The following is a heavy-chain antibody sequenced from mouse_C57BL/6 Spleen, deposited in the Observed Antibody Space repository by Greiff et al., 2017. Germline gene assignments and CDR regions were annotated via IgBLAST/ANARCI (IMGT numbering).Heavy chain of an antibody. CDR2: INPSNGGT. CDR3: ARSLYYGSSNYFDY. J-gene: IGHJ2*01. D-gene: IGHD1-1*01. CDR1: GYTFTSYW. Sequence: QVQLQQPGTELVKPGASVKLSCKASGYTFTSYWMHWVKQRPGQGLEWIGTINPSNGGTNYNEKFKRKATLTADKSSSTAYMQLSSLTSEDSAVYFCARSLYYGSSNYFDYWGQGTTLTVSA. V-gene: IGHV1-53*01.